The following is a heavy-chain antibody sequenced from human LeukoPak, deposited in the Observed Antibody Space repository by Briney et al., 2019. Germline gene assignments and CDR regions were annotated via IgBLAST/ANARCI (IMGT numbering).Heavy chain of an antibody. CDR3: ARAVPTIHHMDV. D-gene: IGHD1-26*01. CDR2: ISYHGVDK. V-gene: IGHV3-30*04. CDR1: EFTFSRYA. J-gene: IGHJ6*03. Sequence: PGGSLRLSCAASEFTFSRYAMHWVRQTPGKGLGWLAVISYHGVDKFYRASVKGRFTISRDNVENTLFLQLDNVSAEDSGVYFCARAVPTIHHMDVWGKGTTVTVSS.